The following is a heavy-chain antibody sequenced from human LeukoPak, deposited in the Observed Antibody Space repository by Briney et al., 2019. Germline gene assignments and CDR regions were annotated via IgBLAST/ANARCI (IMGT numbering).Heavy chain of an antibody. V-gene: IGHV4-39*01. CDR2: VSYSGST. Sequence: SETLSLTCTVSSDSFSNTIYYWAWTRQPPGKGLEWIGSVSYSGSTYYNPSLKSRVTISVNTSKNQFSLKVSSVTATDTAVYYCARHPRTYGDPGYFNYWGQGALVTVSS. D-gene: IGHD4-17*01. CDR1: SDSFSNTIYY. CDR3: ARHPRTYGDPGYFNY. J-gene: IGHJ4*02.